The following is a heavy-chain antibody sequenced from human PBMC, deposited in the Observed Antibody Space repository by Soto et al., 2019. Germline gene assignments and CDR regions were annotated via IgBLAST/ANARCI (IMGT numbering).Heavy chain of an antibody. J-gene: IGHJ4*02. D-gene: IGHD3-22*01. V-gene: IGHV5-51*01. CDR1: GYSFTSYW. Sequence: PGESLKISCKGSGYSFTSYWIGWVRQMPGKGLEWMGIIYPGDSDTRYSPSFQGQVTISADKSISTAYLQWSSLKASDTAMYYCARALNTNYYDSSGYFDYWGQGTLVTVSS. CDR3: ARALNTNYYDSSGYFDY. CDR2: IYPGDSDT.